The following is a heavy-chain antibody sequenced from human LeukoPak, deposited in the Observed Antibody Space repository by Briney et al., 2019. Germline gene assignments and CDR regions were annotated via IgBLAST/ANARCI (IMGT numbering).Heavy chain of an antibody. Sequence: SETLSLTCTVSGYSISSGYYWGWIRQPPGKGLEWIGSIYHSGSTYYNPSLKSRVSISVDTSKNQFSLKLSSVTAADTAVYYCARDLSMADLGWFDPWGQGTLVTVSS. CDR3: ARDLSMADLGWFDP. J-gene: IGHJ5*02. V-gene: IGHV4-38-2*02. D-gene: IGHD2-8*01. CDR2: IYHSGST. CDR1: GYSISSGYY.